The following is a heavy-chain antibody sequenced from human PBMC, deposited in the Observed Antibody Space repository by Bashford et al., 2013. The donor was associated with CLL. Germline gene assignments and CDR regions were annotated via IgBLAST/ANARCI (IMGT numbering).Heavy chain of an antibody. D-gene: IGHD3-3*01. V-gene: IGHV6-1*01. J-gene: IGHJ4*02. CDR2: TYYRSKWYN. Sequence: SQTLSLTCAISGDSVSSNSAAWNWIRQSPSRGLEWLGRTYYRSKWYNDYAVSVKSRITINPDTSKNQFSLQLNSVTPEDTAVYYCARDRYYDFWSGYYIFDYWGQGTLITVSS. CDR1: GDSVSSNSAA. CDR3: ARDRYYDFWSGYYIFDY.